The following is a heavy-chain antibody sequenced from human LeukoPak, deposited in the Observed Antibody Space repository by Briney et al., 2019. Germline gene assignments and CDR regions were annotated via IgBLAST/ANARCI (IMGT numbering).Heavy chain of an antibody. J-gene: IGHJ4*02. V-gene: IGHV5-51*01. CDR2: IYPGDSDT. CDR3: ATGIGANGYSSSWYYFDY. CDR1: GYSFTSYW. D-gene: IGHD6-13*01. Sequence: NTGESLKISCKGSGYSFTSYWIGWVRQMPGKGLEWMGIIYPGDSDTRYSPSFQGQVTISADKSISTAYLQWSSLKASDTAMYYCATGIGANGYSSSWYYFDYWGQGTLVTVSS.